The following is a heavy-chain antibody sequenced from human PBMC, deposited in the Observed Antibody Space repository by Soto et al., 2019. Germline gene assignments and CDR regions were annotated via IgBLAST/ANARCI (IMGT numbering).Heavy chain of an antibody. V-gene: IGHV5-51*01. CDR3: ARLARPLWFGELLSRHNWFDP. D-gene: IGHD3-10*01. Sequence: GESLKISCKGSGYSFTSYWIGWVRQMPGKGLEWMGIIYPGDSDTRYSPSFQGQVTISADKSISTAYLQWSSLKASDTAMYYCARLARPLWFGELLSRHNWFDPWGQGTLVTVSS. CDR2: IYPGDSDT. J-gene: IGHJ5*02. CDR1: GYSFTSYW.